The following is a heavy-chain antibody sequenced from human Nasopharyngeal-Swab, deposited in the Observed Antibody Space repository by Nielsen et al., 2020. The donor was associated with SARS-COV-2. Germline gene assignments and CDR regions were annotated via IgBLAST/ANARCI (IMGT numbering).Heavy chain of an antibody. CDR2: ISYDGSNK. CDR1: GFTFSSYG. CDR3: ARERVAWIVVVVAGREFDP. V-gene: IGHV3-30*03. Sequence: GESLKISCAASGFTFSSYGMHWVRQAPGKGLEWVAVISYDGSNKYYADSVKGRFTISRDNSKNTLYLQMNSLRAEHTAVYYCARERVAWIVVVVAGREFDPWGQGTLVTVSS. D-gene: IGHD2-15*01. J-gene: IGHJ5*02.